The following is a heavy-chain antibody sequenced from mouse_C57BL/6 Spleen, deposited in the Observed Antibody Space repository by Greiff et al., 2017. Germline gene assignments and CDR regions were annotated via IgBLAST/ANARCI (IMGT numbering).Heavy chain of an antibody. CDR1: GYTFTSYW. Sequence: QVQLQQPGAELVMPGASVKLSCKASGYTFTSYWMHWVKQRLGQGLEWIGEFDPSDSYTNYNQKFKGKSTLTVDKSSSTAYMQLSSLTSEDSAVYYCASGYYGSSYVWYFDVWGTGTTVTVSS. D-gene: IGHD1-1*01. CDR2: FDPSDSYT. V-gene: IGHV1-69*01. J-gene: IGHJ1*03. CDR3: ASGYYGSSYVWYFDV.